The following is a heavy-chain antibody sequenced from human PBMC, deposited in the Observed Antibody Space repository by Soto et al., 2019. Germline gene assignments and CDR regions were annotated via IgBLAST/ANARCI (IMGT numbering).Heavy chain of an antibody. Sequence: ASLKVACKASGYSLTSYGISWGRQAPGQGLEWMGWISAYNGNTNYAQKLQGRVTMTTDTSTSTAYMELSSLRSEDTAVYYCAREWHGRYCSGGSCYEGFDYWGQGTLVTVSS. D-gene: IGHD2-15*01. V-gene: IGHV1-18*01. CDR3: AREWHGRYCSGGSCYEGFDY. CDR2: ISAYNGNT. J-gene: IGHJ4*02. CDR1: GYSLTSYG.